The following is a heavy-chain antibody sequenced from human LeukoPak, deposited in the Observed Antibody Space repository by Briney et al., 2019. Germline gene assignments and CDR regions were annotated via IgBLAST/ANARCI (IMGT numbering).Heavy chain of an antibody. D-gene: IGHD3-10*01. CDR3: ARDLGMVRGVIITPGAFDI. Sequence: ASVKVSCKASGGTFSSYAISWVRQAPGQGLEWMGGIIPIFGTANYAQKFQGRVTITTDESTSTAYMELSSLRSEDTAVYYCARDLGMVRGVIITPGAFDIWGQGTMVTVSS. V-gene: IGHV1-69*05. CDR2: IIPIFGTA. J-gene: IGHJ3*02. CDR1: GGTFSSYA.